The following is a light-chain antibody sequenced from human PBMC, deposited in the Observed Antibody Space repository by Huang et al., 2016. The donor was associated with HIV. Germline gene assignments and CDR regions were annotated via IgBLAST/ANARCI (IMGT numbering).Light chain of an antibody. CDR2: ATS. CDR1: QGIGNS. Sequence: DIQMTQSPSSLSASVGDRVTITCRASQGIGNSLAWYQQKPEKAPRLLLYATSRLESGVPSRCSGSGSGTHYTLTISTLQPEDSASYYCQQYHGIPWTFGQGTKVEIK. CDR3: QQYHGIPWT. J-gene: IGKJ1*01. V-gene: IGKV1-NL1*01.